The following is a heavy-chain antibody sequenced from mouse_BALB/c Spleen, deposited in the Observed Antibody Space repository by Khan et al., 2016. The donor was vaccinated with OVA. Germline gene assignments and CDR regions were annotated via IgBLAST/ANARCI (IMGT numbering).Heavy chain of an antibody. Sequence: EVQLQESGPGLVKPSQSLSLTCTVTGYSITSDYAWNWLRQFPGNKLEWMGYISYSGRTSYNPPLKSRISITRDTSKNPFFLQLNSVTTEDTATYYCARSVTITTVVATDFDDWGQGTTLTVSS. CDR2: ISYSGRT. D-gene: IGHD1-1*01. CDR1: GYSITSDYA. V-gene: IGHV3-2*02. J-gene: IGHJ2*01. CDR3: ARSVTITTVVATDFDD.